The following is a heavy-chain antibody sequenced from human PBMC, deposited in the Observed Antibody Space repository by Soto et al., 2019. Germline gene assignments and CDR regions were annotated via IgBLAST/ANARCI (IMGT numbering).Heavy chain of an antibody. CDR3: ARASPGMDV. Sequence: HPGGSLRLSCAGSQFTFSNYWMNWVRQAPGKGLEWVANINQDGSEKYYVDSVKGRFTTSRDIAKNSLFLQMNSLRADDTAVYYCARASPGMDVWGQGTTVTVSS. CDR2: INQDGSEK. V-gene: IGHV3-7*01. J-gene: IGHJ6*02. CDR1: QFTFSNYW.